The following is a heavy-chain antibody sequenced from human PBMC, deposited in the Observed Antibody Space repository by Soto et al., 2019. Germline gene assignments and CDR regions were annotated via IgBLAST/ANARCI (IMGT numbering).Heavy chain of an antibody. CDR1: GASISSLY. Sequence: SETLSLTCTISGASISSLYWSWVRQPPGKGLEWIGYIHYSGSTNYNPSLKSRVTILVDTSKNQFSLRLSSLTAADTAVYYCARGGCSMDVWGQGTTVTVSS. D-gene: IGHD3-16*01. CDR3: ARGGCSMDV. J-gene: IGHJ6*02. V-gene: IGHV4-59*11. CDR2: IHYSGST.